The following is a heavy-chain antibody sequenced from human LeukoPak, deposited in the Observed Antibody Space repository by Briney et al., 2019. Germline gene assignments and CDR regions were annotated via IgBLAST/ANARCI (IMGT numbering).Heavy chain of an antibody. D-gene: IGHD3-10*01. V-gene: IGHV3-53*01. CDR3: ARAPGWFGEFNYGMDV. CDR1: GFTVSSNY. Sequence: GSLRLSCAASGFTVSSNYMSWVRQAPGKGLEWVSVIYSGGSTYYADSVKGRFTISRDNSKNTLYLQMNSLRAEDTAVYYCARAPGWFGEFNYGMDVRGQGTTVTVSS. CDR2: IYSGGST. J-gene: IGHJ6*02.